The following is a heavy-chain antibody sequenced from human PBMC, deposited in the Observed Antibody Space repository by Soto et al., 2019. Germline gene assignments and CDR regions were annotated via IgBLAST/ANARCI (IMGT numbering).Heavy chain of an antibody. CDR3: ARGGYCSGGSCSSPYSQH. J-gene: IGHJ1*01. CDR2: INHSGST. Sequence: SETLSLTCAVYGGSFSGYYWSWIRQPPGKGLEWIGEINHSGSTNYNPSLKSRVTISVDTSKNQFSLKLSSVTAADTAVYYCARGGYCSGGSCSSPYSQHWGQGTLVTVSS. V-gene: IGHV4-34*01. D-gene: IGHD2-15*01. CDR1: GGSFSGYY.